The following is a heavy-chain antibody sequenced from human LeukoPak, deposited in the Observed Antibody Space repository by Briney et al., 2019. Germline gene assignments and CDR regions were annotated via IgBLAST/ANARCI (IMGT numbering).Heavy chain of an antibody. D-gene: IGHD3-22*01. J-gene: IGHJ6*03. CDR1: GGSFSGYY. CDR2: INHSGST. Sequence: SETLSLTCAVYGGSFSGYYWSWIRQPPGKGLEWIGEINHSGSTNYNPSLKSRVTISVDTSKNQFSLKLSSVTAADTAVYYCARSSEGRYYYDSSGYSYYYYYRDVWGKGTTVTVSS. CDR3: ARSSEGRYYYDSSGYSYYYYYRDV. V-gene: IGHV4-34*01.